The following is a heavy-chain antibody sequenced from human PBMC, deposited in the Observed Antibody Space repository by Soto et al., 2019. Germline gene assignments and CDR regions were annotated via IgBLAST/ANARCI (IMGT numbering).Heavy chain of an antibody. D-gene: IGHD2-2*01. Sequence: EVQLLESGGGLVQPGGSLRLSCAASGFTFSSYAMSWVRQAPGKGLEWVSAISGSGGSTYYADSVKGRFTISRDNSKNTVYLQMNSLRAEDTAVYYCAKDCYCSSTSCYAGWNYYYMDVWGKGTTVTVSS. J-gene: IGHJ6*03. CDR1: GFTFSSYA. CDR2: ISGSGGST. CDR3: AKDCYCSSTSCYAGWNYYYMDV. V-gene: IGHV3-23*01.